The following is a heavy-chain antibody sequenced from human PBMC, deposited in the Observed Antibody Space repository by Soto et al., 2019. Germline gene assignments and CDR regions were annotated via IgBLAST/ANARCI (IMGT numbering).Heavy chain of an antibody. J-gene: IGHJ4*02. CDR2: VYHTGRT. Sequence: SETLSLTCDVSGASITTYYWSWIRQAPGKGLEWIGNVYHTGRTDYNSSLRSRVTISLDTSQNQFSLNMNSVTAADTAVYYCARRLFGSGWTLDSWGQGALVTVSS. V-gene: IGHV4-59*13. CDR1: GASITTYY. D-gene: IGHD6-19*01. CDR3: ARRLFGSGWTLDS.